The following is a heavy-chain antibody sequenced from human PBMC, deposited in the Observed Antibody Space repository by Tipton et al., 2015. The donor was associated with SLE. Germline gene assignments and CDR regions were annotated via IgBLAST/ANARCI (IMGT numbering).Heavy chain of an antibody. V-gene: IGHV4-31*03. CDR1: GGSISSSSYY. D-gene: IGHD6-13*01. CDR3: ASAFGYNSSWLAFDI. Sequence: TLSLTCTVSGGSISSSSYYWGWIRQHPGKGLEWIGYIYYSGSTYYNPSLKSRLTISVDTSKNQFSLKLSSVTAADTAVYYCASAFGYNSSWLAFDIWGQGTMVTVSS. J-gene: IGHJ3*02. CDR2: IYYSGST.